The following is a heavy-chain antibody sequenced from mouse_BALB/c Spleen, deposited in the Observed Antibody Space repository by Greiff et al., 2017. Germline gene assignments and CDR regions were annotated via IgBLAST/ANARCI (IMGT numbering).Heavy chain of an antibody. V-gene: IGHV14-4*02. D-gene: IGHD2-10*02. Sequence: VQLQQSGADLVRSGASVKLSCTASGFNIKDYYMHWVKQRPEQGLEWIGWIDPENGDTEYAPKFQGKATMTADTSSNTAYLQLSSLTSEDTAVYYCNAWKYGNSFAYWGQGTLVTVSA. J-gene: IGHJ3*01. CDR3: NAWKYGNSFAY. CDR1: GFNIKDYY. CDR2: IDPENGDT.